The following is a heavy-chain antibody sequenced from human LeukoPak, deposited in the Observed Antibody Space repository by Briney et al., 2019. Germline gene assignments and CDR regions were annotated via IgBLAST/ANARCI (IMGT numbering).Heavy chain of an antibody. CDR3: AKSLYGDYAPRNYGMDV. CDR1: GFTFSSYG. D-gene: IGHD4-17*01. J-gene: IGHJ6*02. V-gene: IGHV3-30*18. Sequence: GGSLRLSCAASGFTFSSYGMHWVRQAPGKGLEWVAVISYDGINKYYADSVKGRFTISRDNSKSTLYLQMNNLRAEDTAVFYCAKSLYGDYAPRNYGMDVWGQGTTVTVSS. CDR2: ISYDGINK.